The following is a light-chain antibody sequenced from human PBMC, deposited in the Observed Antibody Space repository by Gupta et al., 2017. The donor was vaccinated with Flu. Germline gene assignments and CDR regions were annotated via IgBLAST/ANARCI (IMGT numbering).Light chain of an antibody. Sequence: VLTHSPGTLSLSPGERATLSCRASQSVSSRRLAWYLQKPGQAPRLIIQGASNRAAGIPERFSGSGSGTDFTITSSRVEPEDFAVYYCQQYTVAPLTFGQGTNLEIK. J-gene: IGKJ2*01. CDR2: GAS. CDR3: QQYTVAPLT. CDR1: QSVSSRR. V-gene: IGKV3-20*01.